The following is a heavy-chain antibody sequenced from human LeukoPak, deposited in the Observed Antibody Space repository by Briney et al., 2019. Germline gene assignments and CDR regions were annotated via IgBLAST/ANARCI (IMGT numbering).Heavy chain of an antibody. J-gene: IGHJ2*01. CDR1: GFTFSSYA. Sequence: GSLRPPCAASGFTFSSYAMSLVRQAPGEGLEWVLAISGSGGSTYYADSVKGRFTISRDNSKNTLYLQINSLRAEDTAVYYCAKDRYSSGWASYWYFDLWGRGTLVTVSS. CDR2: ISGSGGST. V-gene: IGHV3-23*01. CDR3: AKDRYSSGWASYWYFDL. D-gene: IGHD6-19*01.